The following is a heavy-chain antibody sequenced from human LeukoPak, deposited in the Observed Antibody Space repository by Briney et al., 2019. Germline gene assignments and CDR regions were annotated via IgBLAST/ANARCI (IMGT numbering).Heavy chain of an antibody. Sequence: SETLSLTCTVSGESISSFYWSWIRQPAGKGLEWIGHIYSSGSTNYNPSLKSRVTMSVDTSKNQFSLKLSSVTAADTAVYYCARDVVAAVGTFDYWGQGTLVTVSS. J-gene: IGHJ4*02. CDR2: IYSSGST. D-gene: IGHD6-13*01. CDR1: GESISSFY. CDR3: ARDVVAAVGTFDY. V-gene: IGHV4-4*07.